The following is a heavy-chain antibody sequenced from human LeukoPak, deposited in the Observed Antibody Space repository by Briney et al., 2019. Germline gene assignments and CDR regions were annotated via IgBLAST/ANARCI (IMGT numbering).Heavy chain of an antibody. V-gene: IGHV3-23*01. CDR2: ISGSGGST. J-gene: IGHJ4*02. Sequence: PGGSLRLSCAASGFTFSSYSMNWVRQAPGKGLEWVSAISGSGGSTYYADSVKGRFTISRDNSKNTLYLQMNSLRAEDTAVYYCAKVLKIAYSSGWWDDYWGQGTLVTVSS. CDR3: AKVLKIAYSSGWWDDY. D-gene: IGHD6-19*01. CDR1: GFTFSSYS.